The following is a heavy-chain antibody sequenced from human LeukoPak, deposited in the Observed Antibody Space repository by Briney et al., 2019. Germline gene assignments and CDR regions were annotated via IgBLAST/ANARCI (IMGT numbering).Heavy chain of an antibody. CDR1: GYTFTGYY. Sequence: ASVKVSCKASGYTFTGYYMHWVRQAPGQGLEWMVWINPNSGGTNYAQKFQGRVTMTRDTSISTAYMELSRLRSDETAVYYCARDSRGYSYGYGVDYWGQGTLVTVSS. CDR2: INPNSGGT. V-gene: IGHV1-2*02. J-gene: IGHJ4*02. CDR3: ARDSRGYSYGYGVDY. D-gene: IGHD5-18*01.